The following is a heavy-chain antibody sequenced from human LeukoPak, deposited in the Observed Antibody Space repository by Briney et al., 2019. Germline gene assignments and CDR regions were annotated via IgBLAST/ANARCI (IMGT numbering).Heavy chain of an antibody. CDR1: GFTFNSYA. J-gene: IGHJ3*02. D-gene: IGHD2/OR15-2a*01. CDR2: ISGSGGRT. V-gene: IGHV3-23*01. Sequence: GGSLRLSCAASGFTFNSYALSWVRQAPGKGLEWASSISGSGGRTYYADSVKGRFTISRDNSKSTLFLQMNSLRAEDTAVYYCAKDGSVLPNAFDIWGQGTMVTVSS. CDR3: AKDGSVLPNAFDI.